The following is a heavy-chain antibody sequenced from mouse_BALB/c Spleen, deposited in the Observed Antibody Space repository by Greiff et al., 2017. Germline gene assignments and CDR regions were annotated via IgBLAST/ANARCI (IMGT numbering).Heavy chain of an antibody. CDR1: GYSITCDYA. J-gene: IGHJ4*01. V-gene: IGHV3-2*02. CDR2: ISYSGST. Sequence: ESGPGLVKPSQSLSLTCTVTGYSITCDYAWNWIRQFPGNKLEWMGYISYSGSTSYNPSLKSRISITRDTSKNQFFLQLNSVTTEDTATYYCARRLYDGYYPHYYAMDYWGQGTSVTVSS. CDR3: ARRLYDGYYPHYYAMDY. D-gene: IGHD2-3*01.